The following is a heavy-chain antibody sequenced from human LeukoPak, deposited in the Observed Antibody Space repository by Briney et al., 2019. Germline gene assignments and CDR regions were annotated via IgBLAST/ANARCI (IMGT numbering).Heavy chain of an antibody. D-gene: IGHD6-13*01. CDR1: GYTLTDLF. Sequence: ASVKVSCKVSGYTLTDLFMHWVRQPPGKGLEWMGGCDSEDGETINTQKFQGRVTMPEDTSTDTAYMELSSLRSEATAVYYCATVYGVGRYSPVAFDIWGQGTLVAVSS. V-gene: IGHV1-24*01. J-gene: IGHJ3*02. CDR3: ATVYGVGRYSPVAFDI. CDR2: CDSEDGET.